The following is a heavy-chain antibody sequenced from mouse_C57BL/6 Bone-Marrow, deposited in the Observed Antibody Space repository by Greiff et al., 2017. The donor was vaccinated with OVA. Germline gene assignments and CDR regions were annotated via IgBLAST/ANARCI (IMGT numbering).Heavy chain of an antibody. Sequence: VQLQESGPGLVQPSQSLSITCTVSGFSLTNYGVHWVRQSPGKGLEWLGAIWSGGSPDYNAAFISRLSISKDNSESQVFFKMNSLQADDTAIYYCARMAYYSNSNYLDNWGQGTTLTVTS. D-gene: IGHD2-5*01. CDR2: IWSGGSP. CDR3: ARMAYYSNSNYLDN. J-gene: IGHJ2*01. V-gene: IGHV2-2*01. CDR1: GFSLTNYG.